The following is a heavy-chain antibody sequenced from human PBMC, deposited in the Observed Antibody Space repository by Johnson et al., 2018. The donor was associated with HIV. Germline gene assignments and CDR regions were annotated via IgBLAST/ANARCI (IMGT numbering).Heavy chain of an antibody. CDR1: GFTFSSYA. CDR2: ISYDGSNK. CDR3: ARSGSYGPDAFDI. V-gene: IGHV3-30-3*01. Sequence: QVQLMESGGGVVQPGRSLRLSCAASGFTFSSYAMHWVRQAPGKGLEWVAVISYDGSNKYYADSVKGRFTISRDNSKNTLYLQMNSLRAEDTAVYYCARSGSYGPDAFDIWGQGTMVTVSS. J-gene: IGHJ3*02. D-gene: IGHD1-26*01.